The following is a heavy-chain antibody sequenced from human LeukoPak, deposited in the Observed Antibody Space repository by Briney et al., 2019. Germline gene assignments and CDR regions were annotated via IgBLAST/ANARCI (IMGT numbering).Heavy chain of an antibody. Sequence: SETLSLTCTVSRGYISTYYWSWIRQPPGKGLEWLGYIFYTGTTNYNPSLNSRVAISVDTSKNQFSLKLTSVTAADTAVYYCGRGENGDYEIDSWGQGNLVTVSS. CDR2: IFYTGTT. CDR3: GRGENGDYEIDS. CDR1: RGYISTYY. J-gene: IGHJ4*02. D-gene: IGHD4-17*01. V-gene: IGHV4-59*01.